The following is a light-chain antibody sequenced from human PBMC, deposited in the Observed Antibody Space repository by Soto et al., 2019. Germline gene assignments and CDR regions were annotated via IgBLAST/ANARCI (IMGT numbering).Light chain of an antibody. Sequence: DIEMTQSPSSLSASVGDRVTITCRTSQDIRSYLNCYQQRPGKAPKLLIYATSSLQSGVPSRFSGSGSGTDFALTISSLQPEDFATYYCQQSYSTPRTFGHGTKVDIK. J-gene: IGKJ2*01. CDR2: ATS. CDR3: QQSYSTPRT. V-gene: IGKV1-39*01. CDR1: QDIRSY.